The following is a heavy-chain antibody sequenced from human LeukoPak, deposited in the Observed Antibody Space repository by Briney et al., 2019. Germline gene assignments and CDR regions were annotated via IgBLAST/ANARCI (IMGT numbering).Heavy chain of an antibody. CDR1: GGSISTYY. D-gene: IGHD1-26*01. CDR3: ARADSSGSFRNWFDP. V-gene: IGHV4-59*01. J-gene: IGHJ5*02. Sequence: SQTLSLTCTVSGGSISTYYWNWIRQPPGKGLEWTGNIYYSGSTNYNPSLQSRVIISLDTSKNRFSLNLSSVTAADTAVYFCARADSSGSFRNWFDPWGQGTLVTVSS. CDR2: IYYSGST.